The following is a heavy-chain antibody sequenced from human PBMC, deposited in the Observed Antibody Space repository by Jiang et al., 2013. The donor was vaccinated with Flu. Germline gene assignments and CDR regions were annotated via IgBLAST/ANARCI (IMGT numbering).Heavy chain of an antibody. Sequence: QLVESGGGVVQTGRSLRLSCAASGFTFSNYGMHWVRQAPGKGLEWVAVIWFDGSNRYYADSVKGRFTISRDNSKNTLYLQTNSLRAEDTAVYYCARDGIPHYDFWSGYYYFDYWGQGTLVTVSS. D-gene: IGHD3-3*01. CDR2: IWFDGSNR. CDR1: GFTFSNYG. V-gene: IGHV3-33*01. J-gene: IGHJ4*02. CDR3: ARDGIPHYDFWSGYYYFDY.